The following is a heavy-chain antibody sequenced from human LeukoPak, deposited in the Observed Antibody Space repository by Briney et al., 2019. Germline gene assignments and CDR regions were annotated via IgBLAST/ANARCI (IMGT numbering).Heavy chain of an antibody. V-gene: IGHV1-46*01. CDR3: ARVPVTTMIVVGPWFDP. CDR1: GYTFTSYY. D-gene: IGHD3-22*01. CDR2: INPSGGST. Sequence: GASVKVSCKASGYTFTSYYMHWVRQAPGQGLEWMGIINPSGGSTGYAQKFQGRVTMTRDTSTSTVYMELSSLRSEDTAVYYCARVPVTTMIVVGPWFDPWGQGTLVTVSS. J-gene: IGHJ5*02.